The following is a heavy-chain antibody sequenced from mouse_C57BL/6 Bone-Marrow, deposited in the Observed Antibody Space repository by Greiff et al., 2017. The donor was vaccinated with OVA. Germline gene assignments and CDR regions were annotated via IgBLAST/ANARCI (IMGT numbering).Heavy chain of an antibody. Sequence: EVKLVESGAELVRPGASVKLSCTASGFNIKDDYMHWVKQRPEQGLEWIGWIDPENGDTEYASKFQGKATITADTSSNTAYLQPSSLTSEDTAVYYCTTSNGNYVGAMDYWGQGTSVTVSS. J-gene: IGHJ4*01. V-gene: IGHV14-4*01. CDR2: IDPENGDT. CDR3: TTSNGNYVGAMDY. D-gene: IGHD2-1*01. CDR1: GFNIKDDY.